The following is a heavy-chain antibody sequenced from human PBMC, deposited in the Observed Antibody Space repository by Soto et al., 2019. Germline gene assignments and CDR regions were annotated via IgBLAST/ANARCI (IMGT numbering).Heavy chain of an antibody. Sequence: ASVKVSCKASGYTFTSYGISWVRQAPGQGLEWMGWISAYNGNTNYAQKFQGRVTITRDTSASTAYMELSSLRSEDTAVYYCARDAYGSPGYWGQGTLVTVSS. D-gene: IGHD3-16*01. V-gene: IGHV1-18*01. CDR1: GYTFTSYG. CDR3: ARDAYGSPGY. CDR2: ISAYNGNT. J-gene: IGHJ4*02.